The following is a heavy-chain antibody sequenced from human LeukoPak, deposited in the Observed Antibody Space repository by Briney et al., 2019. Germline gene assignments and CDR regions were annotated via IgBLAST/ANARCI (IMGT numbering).Heavy chain of an antibody. J-gene: IGHJ4*02. CDR3: ARDSGSFFVDF. CDR2: IKPDGSQK. D-gene: IGHD1-26*01. Sequence: GSLRLSCSASGFSLRTYWMTWVRPAPGKGPEWVANIKPDGSQKSCVYSVKDRFTISRDNAKNSLYLQMNSLRAEDTAVYYCARDSGSFFVDFWGQGTLVTVSS. CDR1: GFSLRTYW. V-gene: IGHV3-7*01.